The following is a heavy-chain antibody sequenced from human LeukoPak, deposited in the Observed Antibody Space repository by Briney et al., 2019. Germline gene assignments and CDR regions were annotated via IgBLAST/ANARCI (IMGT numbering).Heavy chain of an antibody. CDR2: ISVTGTP. CDR1: GSTVSRSY. V-gene: IGHV3-66*02. Sequence: GSLRLSCVASGSTVSRSYMSWVRQPPEKGLEWSSVISVTGTPKYADSVTGRFTMSRDNSKNTVDLQMNKFSPEDTAVYYGARNSAYHFWCGYYLGGVDPWGQGTLVTVSS. J-gene: IGHJ5*02. CDR3: ARNSAYHFWCGYYLGGVDP. D-gene: IGHD3-3*01.